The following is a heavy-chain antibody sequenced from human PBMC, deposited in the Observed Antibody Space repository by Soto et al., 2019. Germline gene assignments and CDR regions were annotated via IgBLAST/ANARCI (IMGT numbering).Heavy chain of an antibody. CDR1: GGSVSGSYYY. Sequence: SETLSLTCAVSGGSVSGSYYYWAWLRQSPGKGPEWVGSVFHTGFTSYNPSLESRVSVSVDTSKSQFSLKLSAVTASDTAVYYCATSQKGYNWNYFDHWGQGALVTVSS. CDR2: VFHTGFT. CDR3: ATSQKGYNWNYFDH. V-gene: IGHV4-39*01. J-gene: IGHJ4*02. D-gene: IGHD1-1*01.